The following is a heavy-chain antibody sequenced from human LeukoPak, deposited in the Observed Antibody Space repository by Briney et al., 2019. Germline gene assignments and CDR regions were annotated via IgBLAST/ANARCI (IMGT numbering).Heavy chain of an antibody. CDR2: ISSSSTTI. Sequence: GGSLRLSCAAPGFIFSSYSMNWVRQAPGKGLEWLSYISSSSTTIYYADSVKGRFTISRDNAKNSLYLQMNSLKAEDTAVYYCARNRFPITGTTNNYYYMDVWGKGTTVTVSS. CDR3: ARNRFPITGTTNNYYYMDV. J-gene: IGHJ6*03. CDR1: GFIFSSYS. V-gene: IGHV3-48*04. D-gene: IGHD1-7*01.